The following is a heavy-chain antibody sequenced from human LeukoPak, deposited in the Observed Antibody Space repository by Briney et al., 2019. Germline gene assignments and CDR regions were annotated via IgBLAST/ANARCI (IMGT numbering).Heavy chain of an antibody. Sequence: GGSLRLSCAASGFTFSSYGMHWVRQAPGKGLEWVALISYDGSQKYHADSVKGRFTISRDNSKNALYLQMDSLRAEDTAVYYCAKDGTRMTHYCYYDGWTSGAKGPRSPSP. CDR3: AKDGTRMTHYCYYDGWTS. D-gene: IGHD4-17*01. J-gene: IGHJ6*02. V-gene: IGHV3-30*18. CDR2: ISYDGSQK. CDR1: GFTFSSYG.